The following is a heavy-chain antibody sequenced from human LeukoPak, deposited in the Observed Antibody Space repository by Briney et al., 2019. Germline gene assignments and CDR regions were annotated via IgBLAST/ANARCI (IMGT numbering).Heavy chain of an antibody. Sequence: GGSLRLSCVASGFAFPTYAMMWVRQAPGKVPEWVSYIDARSGITYYADSVQGRFTISRDNAQESVFLQMNSLRADDTAVYYCARTYDFGRGPPGDAFDNWGPGTLVTVSS. CDR3: ARTYDFGRGPPGDAFDN. D-gene: IGHD3-3*01. CDR1: GFAFPTYA. J-gene: IGHJ3*02. V-gene: IGHV3-48*01. CDR2: IDARSGIT.